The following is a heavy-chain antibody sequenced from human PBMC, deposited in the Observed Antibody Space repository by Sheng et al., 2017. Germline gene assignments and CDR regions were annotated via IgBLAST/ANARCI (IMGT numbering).Heavy chain of an antibody. D-gene: IGHD3-10*01. Sequence: QVQLVQSGAEVKKPGSSVKVSCKASGGTFSSYAISWVRQAPGQGLEWMGGIIPNSGGTNYAQEFQGRVTMTRDTSISTAYMELSRLRSDDTAVYYCATGSRGLVRGVISYGMDVWDQGP. CDR2: IIPNSGGT. CDR1: GGTFSSYA. V-gene: IGHV1-2*02. CDR3: ATGSRGLVRGVISYGMDV. J-gene: IGHJ6*02.